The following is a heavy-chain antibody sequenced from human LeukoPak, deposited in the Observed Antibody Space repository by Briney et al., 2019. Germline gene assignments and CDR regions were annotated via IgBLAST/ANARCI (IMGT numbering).Heavy chain of an antibody. J-gene: IGHJ4*02. CDR1: GYTFTSCH. CDR2: INPSAGYT. V-gene: IGHV1-46*01. D-gene: IGHD4-17*01. CDR3: ARDLYGDYFFDY. Sequence: ASVKVSCKASGYTFTSCHMHWVRQAPGQGLEWMGIINPSAGYTTYAQKFQGRVTMTRDTSTSTVYMELSSLRSEDTAVYFCARDLYGDYFFDYWGQGTLVTVSS.